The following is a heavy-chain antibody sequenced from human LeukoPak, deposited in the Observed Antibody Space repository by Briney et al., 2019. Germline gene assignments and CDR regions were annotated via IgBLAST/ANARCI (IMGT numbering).Heavy chain of an antibody. CDR2: IYTGGTT. CDR1: GFTVSSNY. D-gene: IGHD6-13*01. Sequence: PGGSLRLSCAASGFTVSSNYMRWVRQAPGKGLEWVSVIYTGGTTYYADSVKGRFTISRDNSQNTLYLQMSSLRAEDTAVYYCAAATRAVGFYMDVWGKGTTVTVSS. CDR3: AAATRAVGFYMDV. J-gene: IGHJ6*03. V-gene: IGHV3-53*01.